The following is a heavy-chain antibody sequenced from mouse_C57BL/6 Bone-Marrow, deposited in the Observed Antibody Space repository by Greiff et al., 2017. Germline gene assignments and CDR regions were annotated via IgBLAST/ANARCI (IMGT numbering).Heavy chain of an antibody. CDR1: GYSFTGYY. V-gene: IGHV1-42*01. CDR3: ARLGYFDV. J-gene: IGHJ1*03. CDR2: INPSTGGT. Sequence: VQLQQSGPELVKPGASVKISCKASGYSFTGYYMNWVKQSPEKSLEWIGEINPSTGGTTYNQKFKAKATLTVDKSSITAYMQLKSLTSEDSAVYYCARLGYFDVWGTGTTVTVSS.